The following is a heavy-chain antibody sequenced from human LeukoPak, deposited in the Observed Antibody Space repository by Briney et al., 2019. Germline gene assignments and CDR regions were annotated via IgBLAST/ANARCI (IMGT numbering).Heavy chain of an antibody. Sequence: GGSLRLSCAASGFTFSSYSMNWVRQAPGKGLEWVSYISSSSSTIYYADSVKGRFTISRDNSKNTLYLQMNSLRAEDTAVYYCAKDDPGVDDAFDIWGQGTMVTVSS. D-gene: IGHD7-27*01. V-gene: IGHV3-48*01. CDR3: AKDDPGVDDAFDI. CDR2: ISSSSSTI. CDR1: GFTFSSYS. J-gene: IGHJ3*02.